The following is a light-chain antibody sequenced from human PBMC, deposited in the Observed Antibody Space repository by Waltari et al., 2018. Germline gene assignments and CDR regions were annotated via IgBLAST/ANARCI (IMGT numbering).Light chain of an antibody. CDR1: QSVSSN. J-gene: IGKJ1*01. CDR3: QQYNNWPRT. V-gene: IGKV3-15*01. Sequence: EIVMTQSPATLSVSPGERATLSCSASQSVSSNLAWYQQKPGQAPRLLIYGASTRATGIPARFSGSGSGTDFTLTISSLQSEDFVVYYCQQYNNWPRTFGQGTKVEIK. CDR2: GAS.